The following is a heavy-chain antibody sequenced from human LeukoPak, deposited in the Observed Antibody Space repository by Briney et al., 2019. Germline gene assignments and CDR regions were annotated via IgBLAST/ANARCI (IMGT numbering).Heavy chain of an antibody. Sequence: PGGSLRLSCAAAGFTFSSYAMSWVRQAPGKGLEWVANIKQDGSEKYYVDSVKGRFTISRDNAKNSLYLQMNSLRAEDTAVYYCARDPYSSGWYGNENYYWFDPWGQGTLVTVSS. CDR2: IKQDGSEK. CDR1: GFTFSSYA. J-gene: IGHJ5*02. D-gene: IGHD6-19*01. CDR3: ARDPYSSGWYGNENYYWFDP. V-gene: IGHV3-7*01.